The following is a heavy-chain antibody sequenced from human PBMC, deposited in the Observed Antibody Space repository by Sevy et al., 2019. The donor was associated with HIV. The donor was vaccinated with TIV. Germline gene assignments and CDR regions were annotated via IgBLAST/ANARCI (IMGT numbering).Heavy chain of an antibody. CDR1: GFTFSTNG. CDR3: AKDPRPSHRITTFGGVDYFEY. Sequence: GGSLRLSCAASGFTFSTNGMHWVRQAPGKGLEWVAFIRYDESEPYCADSVKGRCTISRDNSKSTLYLRLSSLRDEDTAVYYCAKDPRPSHRITTFGGVDYFEYWGQGTLVTVSS. CDR2: IRYDESEP. D-gene: IGHD3-3*01. V-gene: IGHV3-30*02. J-gene: IGHJ4*02.